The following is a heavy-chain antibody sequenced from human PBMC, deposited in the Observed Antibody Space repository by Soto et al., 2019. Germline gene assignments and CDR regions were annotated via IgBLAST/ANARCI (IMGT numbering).Heavy chain of an antibody. Sequence: GASVKVSCKASGFSFTGYYIHRLRQAPGQGLEWMGWINAHSGGTEYAQKFQGRVTLTRDTSIATAYLTLTSLTSDDTALYYCAKDLTRQLAYWLDPWGQGTQVTVSS. CDR1: GFSFTGYY. CDR2: INAHSGGT. V-gene: IGHV1-2*02. CDR3: AKDLTRQLAYWLDP. D-gene: IGHD6-6*01. J-gene: IGHJ5*02.